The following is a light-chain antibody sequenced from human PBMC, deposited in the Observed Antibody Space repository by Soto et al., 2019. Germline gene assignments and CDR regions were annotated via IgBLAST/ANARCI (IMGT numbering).Light chain of an antibody. CDR3: QQYNNWPPYT. J-gene: IGKJ2*01. Sequence: EIVMTHSPATLSVSPGERATLSCRASQSVSSNLAWYQQKPGQAPGLLIYGASTRATGIPARFSGSGSGTEFTLTISSLQSEDFAVYYCQQYNNWPPYTFGQGTKVDIK. V-gene: IGKV3-15*01. CDR2: GAS. CDR1: QSVSSN.